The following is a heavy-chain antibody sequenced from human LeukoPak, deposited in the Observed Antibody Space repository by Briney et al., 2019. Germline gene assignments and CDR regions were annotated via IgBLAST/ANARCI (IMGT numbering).Heavy chain of an antibody. CDR1: GGSISSGSYS. D-gene: IGHD3-10*01. Sequence: PSQTLSLTCTVSGGSISSGSYSWSWIRQPAGKGLEWIGRIYTSGSTNYNPSLKSRVTISVDTSKNQFSLKLSSVTAADTAVYYCARSRDYYGSGSYYVDVWGKGTTVTISS. CDR3: ARSRDYYGSGSYYVDV. V-gene: IGHV4-61*02. CDR2: IYTSGST. J-gene: IGHJ6*04.